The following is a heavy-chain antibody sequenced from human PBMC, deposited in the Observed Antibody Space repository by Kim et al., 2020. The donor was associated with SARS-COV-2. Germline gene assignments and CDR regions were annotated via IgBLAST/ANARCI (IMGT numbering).Heavy chain of an antibody. CDR1: GFTFSSYA. CDR2: ISYDGSNK. J-gene: IGHJ6*02. D-gene: IGHD6-13*01. Sequence: GGSLRLSCAASGFTFSSYAMHWVRQAPGKGLEWVAVISYDGSNKYYADSVKGRFTISRDNSKNTLYLQMNSLRAEDTAVYYCARLPGTAAEGSYYYYGMDVWGQGTTVTVSS. CDR3: ARLPGTAAEGSYYYYGMDV. V-gene: IGHV3-30-3*01.